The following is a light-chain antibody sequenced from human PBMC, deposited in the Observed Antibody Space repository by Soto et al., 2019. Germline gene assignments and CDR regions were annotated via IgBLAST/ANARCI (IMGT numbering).Light chain of an antibody. CDR2: GAS. V-gene: IGKV3D-20*02. CDR1: QSVSSSY. Sequence: EIVLTQSPGTLSLSPGERATLSCRASQSVSSSYLAWYQQKLGQAPRLLIYGASNRATGIPDRFSGSGSGTDFTLTISRLEPEDFAVYYCQQRSRTFGQGTKVDIK. J-gene: IGKJ1*01. CDR3: QQRSRT.